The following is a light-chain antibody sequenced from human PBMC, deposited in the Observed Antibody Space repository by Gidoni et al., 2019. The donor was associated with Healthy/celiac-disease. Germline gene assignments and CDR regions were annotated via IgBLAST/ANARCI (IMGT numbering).Light chain of an antibody. V-gene: IGKV1-39*01. CDR2: AES. CDR1: QSISSY. J-gene: IGKJ1*01. CDR3: QQGYSTPWT. Sequence: DLQMTQSPSSLSASVGDRVTITCRASQSISSYLNWYQQKPGKAHKFLNYAESSLQCGVPSRFCGSGSRADFTLTISSLQPEDCATCYCQQGYSTPWTFFQGTKVGIK.